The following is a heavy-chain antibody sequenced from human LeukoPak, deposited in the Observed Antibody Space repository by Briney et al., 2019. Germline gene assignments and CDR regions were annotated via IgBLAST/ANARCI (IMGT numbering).Heavy chain of an antibody. D-gene: IGHD6-19*01. Sequence: SETLSLTCTVSGGSISSYYWSWIRQPAGKGLEWIGRIYTSGSTNYNPSLKSRVTISVDKSKNQFSLKLSSVTAADTAVYYCARDAPPQWLGEDYYFDYWGQGTLVTVSS. CDR3: ARDAPPQWLGEDYYFDY. CDR1: GGSISSYY. CDR2: IYTSGST. J-gene: IGHJ4*02. V-gene: IGHV4-4*07.